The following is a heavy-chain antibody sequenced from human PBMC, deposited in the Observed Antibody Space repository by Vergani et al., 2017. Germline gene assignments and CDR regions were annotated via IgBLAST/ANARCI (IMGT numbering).Heavy chain of an antibody. D-gene: IGHD2-2*02. V-gene: IGHV1-24*01. J-gene: IGHJ6*02. Sequence: QVQLVQSGAEVKKPGASVKVSCKVSGYTLTELSMHWVRQAPGKGLEWMGGFDPEDGETIYSQKFQGRVTMTQDTSTDTADMELSSLRSEDTAVYYCATQNHCSSTSCYTVYYYGMDVWGQGTTVTVSS. CDR1: GYTLTELS. CDR3: ATQNHCSSTSCYTVYYYGMDV. CDR2: FDPEDGET.